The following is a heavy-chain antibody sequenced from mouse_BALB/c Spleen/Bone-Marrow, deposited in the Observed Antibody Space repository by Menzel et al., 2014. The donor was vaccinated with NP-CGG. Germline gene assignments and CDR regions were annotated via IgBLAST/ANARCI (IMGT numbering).Heavy chain of an antibody. V-gene: IGHV3-2*02. CDR1: GYSITRDYA. Sequence: KLMESGPGLVKPSQSLSLTCIVTGYSITRDYAWNWIRQFPGNKLEWMGYISYSGSTTYNPSLESRISITRDTSKNQFFPQLNSVTTEDTATYYCARSSSYDYDVGFAYWGQGTLVTVSA. CDR2: ISYSGST. D-gene: IGHD2-4*01. CDR3: ARSSSYDYDVGFAY. J-gene: IGHJ3*01.